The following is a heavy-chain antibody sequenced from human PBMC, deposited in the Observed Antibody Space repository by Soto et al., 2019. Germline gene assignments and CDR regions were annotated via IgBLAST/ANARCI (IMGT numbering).Heavy chain of an antibody. Sequence: SETLSLTCAVSGYSISSGYYWGWIRQPPGKGLEWIGSIYHSGSTYYNPSLKSRVTISVDTSKNQFSLKLSSVTAADTAVYYCASSSLYGMDVWGQGTTVTVSS. CDR1: GYSISSGYY. CDR3: ASSSLYGMDV. V-gene: IGHV4-38-2*01. J-gene: IGHJ6*02. CDR2: IYHSGST.